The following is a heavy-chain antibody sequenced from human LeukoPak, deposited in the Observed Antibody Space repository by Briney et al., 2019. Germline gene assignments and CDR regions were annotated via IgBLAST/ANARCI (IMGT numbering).Heavy chain of an antibody. CDR1: GFTFSSYA. D-gene: IGHD1-26*01. V-gene: IGHV3-30-3*01. CDR3: ARGEEGATDY. J-gene: IGHJ4*02. Sequence: PGGSLRLSCAASGFTFSSYAKHWVRQAPGKGLEWVAVISYDGSNKYYADSVKGRFTISRDNSKNTLYLQMNSLRAEDTAVYYCARGEEGATDYWGQGTLVTVSS. CDR2: ISYDGSNK.